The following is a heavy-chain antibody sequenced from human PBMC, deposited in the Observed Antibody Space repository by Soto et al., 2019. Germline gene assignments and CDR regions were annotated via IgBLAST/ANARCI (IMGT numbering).Heavy chain of an antibody. D-gene: IGHD1-26*01. J-gene: IGHJ4*02. CDR1: GYTFTIYY. CDR3: AMHGRVGSYSSFDY. V-gene: IGHV1-46*01. Sequence: ASVTVSCKAWGYTFTIYYMHCLRQAPGQGLEWMGIINPSGGSTSYAQKFQGRVTMTRDTSTSTVYMELSSLRSEDTAVYYCAMHGRVGSYSSFDYWGQGTLVTVSS. CDR2: INPSGGST.